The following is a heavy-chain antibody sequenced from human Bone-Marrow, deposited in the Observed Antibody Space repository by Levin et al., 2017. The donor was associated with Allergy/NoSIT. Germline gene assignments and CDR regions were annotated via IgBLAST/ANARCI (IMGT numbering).Heavy chain of an antibody. CDR3: AKDSRAVAAMPGALDV. Sequence: GGSLRLSCEASGFTFENYAMHWVRQAPGKGLEWVSGIKWNCLDLGYVDSARGRFTISRDNARNSLYLQMDSLRPDDTALYFCAKDSRAVAAMPGALDVWGQGAMVTVSS. D-gene: IGHD6-19*01. V-gene: IGHV3-9*01. CDR1: GFTFENYA. J-gene: IGHJ3*01. CDR2: IKWNCLDL.